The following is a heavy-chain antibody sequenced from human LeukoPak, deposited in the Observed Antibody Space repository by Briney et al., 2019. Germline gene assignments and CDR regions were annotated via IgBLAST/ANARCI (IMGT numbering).Heavy chain of an antibody. CDR1: GGSFSGYY. CDR2: INHSGST. D-gene: IGHD3-16*02. V-gene: IGHV4-34*01. J-gene: IGHJ4*02. CDR3: AREDDVSGSYLDY. Sequence: PSETLSLTCAVYGGSFSGYYWSWIRQPPGKGLEWIGEINHSGSTNYNPSLKSRVTISVDTSKNQFSLKLSSVTAADTAVYYCAREDDVSGSYLDYWGQGTLVTVSS.